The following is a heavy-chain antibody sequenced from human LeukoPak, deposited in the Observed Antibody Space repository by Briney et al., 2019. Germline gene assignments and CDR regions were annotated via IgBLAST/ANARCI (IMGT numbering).Heavy chain of an antibody. CDR1: GFTVSSNY. D-gene: IGHD3-10*01. CDR2: IYSGGST. V-gene: IGHV3-53*01. J-gene: IGHJ4*02. Sequence: GGSLRLSCAASGFTVSSNYMSWVRQAPGKGLEWVSVIYSGGSTYYADSVKGRFTISRDNSKNTLYLQMNSLRAEDTAVYYCARGPPYYYGSPACYFDYWGQGTLVTVSS. CDR3: ARGPPYYYGSPACYFDY.